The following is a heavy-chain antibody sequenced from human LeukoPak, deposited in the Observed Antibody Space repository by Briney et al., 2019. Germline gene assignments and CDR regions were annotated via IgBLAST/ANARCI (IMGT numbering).Heavy chain of an antibody. V-gene: IGHV4-59*08. CDR2: IYYSGST. CDR1: GGSISGYY. CDR3: ARLKQWLYVDI. Sequence: PSETLSLTCTVSGGSISGYYWSWIRQPPGKGLEWIGYIYYSGSTNYNPSLKSRVTISVDTSKNQFSLRLTSVTAADTAVYYCARLKQWLYVDIWGQGTMVTVSS. D-gene: IGHD6-19*01. J-gene: IGHJ3*02.